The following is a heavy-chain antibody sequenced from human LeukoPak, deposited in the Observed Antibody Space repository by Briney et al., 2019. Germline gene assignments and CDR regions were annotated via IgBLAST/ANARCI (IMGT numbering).Heavy chain of an antibody. D-gene: IGHD3-9*01. Sequence: GGSLRLSCAASGFDFSHYGMSWVRQSPGKGLEWVSTFSGTSTLTYYADSVKGRFTISRDDSKNVLYLQMNSLRDEDTAVYYCAKGDSYYDLLTCFDFWGPGTLITVSS. CDR2: FSGTSTLT. CDR1: GFDFSHYG. CDR3: AKGDSYYDLLTCFDF. J-gene: IGHJ4*02. V-gene: IGHV3-23*01.